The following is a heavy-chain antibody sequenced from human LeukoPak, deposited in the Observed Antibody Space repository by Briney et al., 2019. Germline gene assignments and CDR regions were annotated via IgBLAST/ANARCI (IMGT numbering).Heavy chain of an antibody. CDR3: ATQIGHHTYQQESYYYYMDV. J-gene: IGHJ6*03. CDR1: GGSISSSSYY. D-gene: IGHD2-2*01. V-gene: IGHV4-39*06. Sequence: SETLSLTCTVSGGSISSSSYYWGWIRRPPGKGLEWIGSIYYSGSTYYNPSLKSRVTISVDTSKNQFPLKLSSVTAADTAEYYCATQIGHHTYQQESYYYYMDVWGKGTTVTVSS. CDR2: IYYSGST.